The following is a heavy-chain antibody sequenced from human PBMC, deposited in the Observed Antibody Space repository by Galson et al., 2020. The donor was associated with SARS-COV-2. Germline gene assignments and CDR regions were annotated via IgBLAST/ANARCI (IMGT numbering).Heavy chain of an antibody. CDR2: ISAGGGNT. CDR3: AKDQGNDYGDQLDY. D-gene: IGHD4-17*01. CDR1: AFTFSRYA. J-gene: IGHJ4*02. Sequence: GESLKISCVASAFTFSRYAMTWVRQAPGKGLEWVSGISAGGGNTYYADSVKGRFTISRDNSKNTLYLEMNSLRAEDTALNYCAKDQGNDYGDQLDYWGQGTLVSVSS. V-gene: IGHV3-23*01.